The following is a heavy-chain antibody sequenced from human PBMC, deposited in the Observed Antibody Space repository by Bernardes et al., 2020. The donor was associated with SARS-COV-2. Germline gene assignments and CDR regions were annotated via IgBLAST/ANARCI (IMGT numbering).Heavy chain of an antibody. Sequence: ASVKVSCKASGYTFTGYYMHWVRQAPGQGLEWMGWITPNSGSTSSAQKFQGRVTMTRDTPISTAYMEVSRLRSDDTAVYYCAKTDEVTENSSSWYSFEYWGQGTLVTGSS. CDR2: ITPNSGST. V-gene: IGHV1-2*02. J-gene: IGHJ4*02. D-gene: IGHD6-13*01. CDR3: AKTDEVTENSSSWYSFEY. CDR1: GYTFTGYY.